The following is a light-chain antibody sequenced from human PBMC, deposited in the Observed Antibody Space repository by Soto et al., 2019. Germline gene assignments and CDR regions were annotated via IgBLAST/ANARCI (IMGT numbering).Light chain of an antibody. J-gene: IGLJ1*01. V-gene: IGLV2-14*01. CDR2: DVS. Sequence: SALTQPASVSGSPGQSITISCVGTISDVGGYRFVSWYQQHPGKAPKLMICDVSNRPSGVSNRFSGSKSGNTASLTISGLQAEDEADYYCSSYTSKSYVFGTGTQLTVL. CDR3: SSYTSKSYV. CDR1: ISDVGGYRF.